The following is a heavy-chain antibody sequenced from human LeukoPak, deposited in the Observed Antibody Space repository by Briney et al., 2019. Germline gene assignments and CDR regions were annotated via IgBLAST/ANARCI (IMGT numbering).Heavy chain of an antibody. CDR3: AKVVWYSVSAVVTGGFDI. J-gene: IGHJ3*02. CDR1: GFTFASYA. CDR2: IGGSGDNR. Sequence: AGGSLRLSCAASGFTFASYAMSWVRQAPGKGLEWVSGIGGSGDNRHSADSVKGRFTISRDNSKNTLYLQMNSLRAEDTAVYYCAKVVWYSVSAVVTGGFDIWGQGTMVTVSS. V-gene: IGHV3-23*01. D-gene: IGHD6-13*01.